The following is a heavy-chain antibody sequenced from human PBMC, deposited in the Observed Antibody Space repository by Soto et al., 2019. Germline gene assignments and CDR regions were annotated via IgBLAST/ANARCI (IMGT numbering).Heavy chain of an antibody. Sequence: SETLSLTCTVSGGSISSYYWSWIRQPPGKGLEWIGYIYYSGSTNYNPSLKSRVTISVDTSKNQFSLKLSSVTAADTAVYYCARSGEYSSSSWIYYYYYGMDVWGQGTTVTVSS. CDR3: ARSGEYSSSSWIYYYYYGMDV. J-gene: IGHJ6*02. CDR2: IYYSGST. D-gene: IGHD6-6*01. V-gene: IGHV4-59*01. CDR1: GGSISSYY.